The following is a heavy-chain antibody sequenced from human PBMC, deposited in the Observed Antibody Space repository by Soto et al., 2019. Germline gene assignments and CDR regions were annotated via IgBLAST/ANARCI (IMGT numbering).Heavy chain of an antibody. CDR1: GGSISSYY. D-gene: IGHD5-18*01. CDR2: IYYSGST. J-gene: IGHJ5*02. CDR3: ARGRGYSPPGS. V-gene: IGHV4-59*01. Sequence: QVQLQESGPGLVKPSETLSLTCTVSGGSISSYYWSWIRQPPGKGLEWIGYIYYSGSTNYNPSLKSRVTISVDTSKNQFSLKLSSVTAADTAVYYCARGRGYSPPGSWGQGTLVTVSS.